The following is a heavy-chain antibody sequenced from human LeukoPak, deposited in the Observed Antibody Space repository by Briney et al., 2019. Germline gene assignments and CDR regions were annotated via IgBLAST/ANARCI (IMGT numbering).Heavy chain of an antibody. CDR1: GFTFSSYG. V-gene: IGHV3-33*05. CDR2: ISYDGRNK. J-gene: IGHJ6*03. CDR3: AREHYFYHMDA. Sequence: GGSLRLSCAASGFTFSSYGMHWVRQAPGKGLEWVAMISYDGRNKFYADSVKGRFTISRDNAENSLYLQMNSLRAEDTAVYYXAREHYFYHMDAWGEGTTVTVSS.